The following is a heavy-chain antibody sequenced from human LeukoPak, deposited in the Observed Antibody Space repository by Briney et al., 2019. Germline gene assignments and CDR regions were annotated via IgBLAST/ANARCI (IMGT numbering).Heavy chain of an antibody. J-gene: IGHJ4*02. CDR1: GFTFSNYG. CDR2: ISTSSSYI. V-gene: IGHV3-21*04. D-gene: IGHD2-15*01. CDR3: ASRYCSGGSCYPDDY. Sequence: GGSLRLSCAASGFTFSNYGMNWVRQAPGKGLEWVSSISTSSSYIYYADSVKGRFIISRDNSKNTLYLQMNSLRAEDTAVYYCASRYCSGGSCYPDDYWGQGTLVTVSS.